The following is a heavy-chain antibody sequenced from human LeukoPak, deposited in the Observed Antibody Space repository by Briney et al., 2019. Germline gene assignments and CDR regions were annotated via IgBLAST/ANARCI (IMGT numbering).Heavy chain of an antibody. J-gene: IGHJ4*02. D-gene: IGHD3-10*01. CDR3: AKVAKYYYGSETYYFFEH. Sequence: GGSLRLSCAASGFNFQTYNVNWVRQTPGRGLEWISSISGSSRTIYYADSVKGRFTISRDNAKNSLYLQMNSLRVEDTAVYYCAKVAKYYYGSETYYFFEHWGQGTPVTASS. V-gene: IGHV3-48*01. CDR1: GFNFQTYN. CDR2: ISGSSRTI.